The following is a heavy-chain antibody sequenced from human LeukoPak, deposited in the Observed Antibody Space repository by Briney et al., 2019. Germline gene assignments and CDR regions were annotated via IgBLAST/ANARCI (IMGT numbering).Heavy chain of an antibody. CDR3: ARTAATVTPRLDAFDI. Sequence: ASVKVSCKASGGTFSSYAISWVRQAPGQGLEWMGRISPNSGGTNYAQKFQGRVTMTRDTSISTAYMELSRLRSDDTAVYYCARTAATVTPRLDAFDIWGQGTMVTVSS. D-gene: IGHD4-17*01. CDR1: GGTFSSYA. V-gene: IGHV1-2*06. J-gene: IGHJ3*02. CDR2: ISPNSGGT.